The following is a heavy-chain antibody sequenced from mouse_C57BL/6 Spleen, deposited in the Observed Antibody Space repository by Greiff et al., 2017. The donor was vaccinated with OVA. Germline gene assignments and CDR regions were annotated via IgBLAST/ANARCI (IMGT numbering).Heavy chain of an antibody. V-gene: IGHV5-6*01. D-gene: IGHD1-1*01. CDR3: ARYGSRMDFDY. Sequence: EVKLVESGGDLVKPGGSLKLSCAASGFTFSSYGMSWVRQTPDQRLEWVATISSGGSYTYYPDSVKGRFTISRDNAKNTLYLQMSSLKSEDTAMYYCARYGSRMDFDYWGQGTTLTVSS. J-gene: IGHJ2*01. CDR1: GFTFSSYG. CDR2: ISSGGSYT.